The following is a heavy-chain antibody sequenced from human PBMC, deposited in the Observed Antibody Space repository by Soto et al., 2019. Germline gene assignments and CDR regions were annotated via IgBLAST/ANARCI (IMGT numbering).Heavy chain of an antibody. CDR2: ITGSGDYT. CDR3: AKARYYDSTGYLYYFDY. V-gene: IGHV3-23*01. J-gene: IGHJ4*02. D-gene: IGHD3-22*01. CDR1: GFTFSNYA. Sequence: GGSLRLSCAASGFTFSNYAMSWVRQAPGKGLEWVSSITGSGDYTYYADSVKGRFTISRDNSKNTLYLQMNSLRAEDTAVYYCAKARYYDSTGYLYYFDYWGQGTLVTVSS.